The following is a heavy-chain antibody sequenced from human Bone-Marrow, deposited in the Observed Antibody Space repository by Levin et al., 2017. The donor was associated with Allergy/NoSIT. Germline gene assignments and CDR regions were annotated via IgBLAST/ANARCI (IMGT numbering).Heavy chain of an antibody. Sequence: GESLKISCATSGFSFSNYALTWVRQAPGKGLEWVSGIGDSGGTTYYADSVKGRFTISRDNSKNTLYLQMNSLRAEDTAIYYCAKDAYSSSSINWFDLWGQGTLVTVSS. V-gene: IGHV3-23*01. CDR1: GFSFSNYA. CDR2: IGDSGGTT. D-gene: IGHD6-6*01. J-gene: IGHJ5*02. CDR3: AKDAYSSSSINWFDL.